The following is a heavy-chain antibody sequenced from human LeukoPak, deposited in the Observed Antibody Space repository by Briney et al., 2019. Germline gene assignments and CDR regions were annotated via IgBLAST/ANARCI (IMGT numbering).Heavy chain of an antibody. J-gene: IGHJ5*02. CDR3: ASSPPYCSSPGCYLDWFDP. CDR2: IYYSGGT. Sequence: PSQSLSLAWTVAGGSIGKYYWSWIRHPPGEGLEWVGYIYYSGGTNYSTSLKGRAPVSIDMSKTQFSLKVYSVTAADTAMYYRASSPPYCSSPGCYLDWFDPWGQGTLVTVSS. CDR1: GGSIGKYY. D-gene: IGHD2-2*01. V-gene: IGHV4-59*01.